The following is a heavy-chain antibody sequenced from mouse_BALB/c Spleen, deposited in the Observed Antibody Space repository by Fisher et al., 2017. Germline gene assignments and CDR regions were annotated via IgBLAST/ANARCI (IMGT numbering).Heavy chain of an antibody. V-gene: IGHV1-87*01. CDR3: ARSATPYAMDY. J-gene: IGHJ4*01. Sequence: KFKGKATLTADKSSSTAYMQLSSLASEDSAVYYCARSATPYAMDYWGQGTSVTVSS. D-gene: IGHD1-2*01.